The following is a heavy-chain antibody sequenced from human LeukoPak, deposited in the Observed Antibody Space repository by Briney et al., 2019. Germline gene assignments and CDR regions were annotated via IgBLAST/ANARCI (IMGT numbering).Heavy chain of an antibody. J-gene: IGHJ4*02. V-gene: IGHV3-33*06. CDR1: GFTFSSYG. CDR2: IWYDGSNK. Sequence: PGRSLRLSCAASGFTFSSYGMHWVRQAPGKGLEWVAVIWYDGSNKYYADSVKGRFTISRDNSKNTLYLQMNSLRAENTAGYYCAKALARYSSSWYDAFDYWGQGNLVTVSS. CDR3: AKALARYSSSWYDAFDY. D-gene: IGHD6-13*01.